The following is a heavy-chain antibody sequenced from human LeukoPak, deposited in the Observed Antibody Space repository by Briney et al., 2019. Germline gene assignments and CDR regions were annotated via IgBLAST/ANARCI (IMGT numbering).Heavy chain of an antibody. V-gene: IGHV4-39*07. CDR2: IYYSGST. CDR3: ARGGPTEDYGTTTKDNWFDP. Sequence: PSETLSLTCTVSGGSISSSSYYWGWIRQPPGKGLEWIGSIYYSGSTYYNPSLKSRVTISVDTSKNQFSLKLSSVTAADTAVYYCARGGPTEDYGTTTKDNWFDPWGQGTLVTVSS. D-gene: IGHD4-17*01. CDR1: GGSISSSSYY. J-gene: IGHJ5*02.